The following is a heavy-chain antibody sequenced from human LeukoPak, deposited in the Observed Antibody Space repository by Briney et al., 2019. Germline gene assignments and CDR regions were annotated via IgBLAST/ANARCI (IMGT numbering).Heavy chain of an antibody. CDR3: ARAGYSSSWYYFDY. J-gene: IGHJ4*02. CDR2: ISLSSGTI. Sequence: GGSLRLSCAASGFTFSSYCMNWVRQAPGKGLEWISYISLSSGTIYYADSVKGRFTISRDNAKDSLYLQMNSLRAEDTGVYYCARAGYSSSWYYFDYWGQGTLVTVSS. D-gene: IGHD6-13*01. CDR1: GFTFSSYC. V-gene: IGHV3-48*01.